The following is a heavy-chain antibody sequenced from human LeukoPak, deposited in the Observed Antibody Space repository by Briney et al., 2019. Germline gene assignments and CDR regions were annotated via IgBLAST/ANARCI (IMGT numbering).Heavy chain of an antibody. CDR3: ARVNYGALES. CDR1: GGSFSGYY. D-gene: IGHD4-17*01. J-gene: IGHJ5*02. Sequence: SETLSLTCAVYGGSFSGYYWSWIRQPPGKGLEWIGEINHSGSTNYNPSLKSRVTISVDTSKNQFSLKLTSVTAADTAMYYCARVNYGALESWGPGTLVTVSS. CDR2: INHSGST. V-gene: IGHV4-34*01.